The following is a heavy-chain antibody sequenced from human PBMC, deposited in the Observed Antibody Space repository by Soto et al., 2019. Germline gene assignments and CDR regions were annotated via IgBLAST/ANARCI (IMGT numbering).Heavy chain of an antibody. V-gene: IGHV1-69*13. CDR3: ARGGRVLPPWSWFDP. J-gene: IGHJ5*02. CDR1: GGTFSSYA. CDR2: IIPIFGTA. Sequence: PSVKVSCKASGGTFSSYAISWVRQAPGQGLEWMGGIIPIFGTANYAQKFQGRVTITADESTSTAYMELSSLRSEDTAVYYCARGGRVLPPWSWFDPWGQGTLVTVSS. D-gene: IGHD3-10*01.